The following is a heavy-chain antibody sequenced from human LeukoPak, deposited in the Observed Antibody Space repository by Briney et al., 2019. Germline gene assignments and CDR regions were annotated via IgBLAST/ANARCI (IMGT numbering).Heavy chain of an antibody. Sequence: GGSLRLSCAASGFSFSSYGMHWVRQAPGKGLEWVAVIWYDGSNKYYADSVKGRFTISRDNSKNTLYLQMNSLRAEDTAVYYCASTSGWYEPIDYWGEGNLLTASS. CDR1: GFSFSSYG. D-gene: IGHD6-19*01. CDR3: ASTSGWYEPIDY. J-gene: IGHJ4*02. CDR2: IWYDGSNK. V-gene: IGHV3-33*01.